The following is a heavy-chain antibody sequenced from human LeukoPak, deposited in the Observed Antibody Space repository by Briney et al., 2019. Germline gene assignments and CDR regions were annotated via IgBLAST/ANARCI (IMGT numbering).Heavy chain of an antibody. CDR3: ARGVGVDS. V-gene: IGHV3-7*05. J-gene: IGHJ4*02. Sequence: GGSLRLSCAASGLTFSYYWMTWVRQAPGKGLEWVANIKQDGSEKYYVDSVKGRFTISRDNAKNSLYLQMNSLRVEDTAVYYCARGVGVDSWGQGTLVTVSS. CDR2: IKQDGSEK. CDR1: GLTFSYYW. D-gene: IGHD3-16*01.